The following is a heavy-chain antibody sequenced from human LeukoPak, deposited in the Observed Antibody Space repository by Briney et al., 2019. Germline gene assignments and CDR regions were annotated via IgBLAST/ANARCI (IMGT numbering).Heavy chain of an antibody. J-gene: IGHJ4*02. CDR2: IYHSGST. Sequence: KSSETLSLTCSVSGYSISSGYYWGWIRQPPGKGLEWIGSIYHSGSTYYNPSLKSRVTISVDTSKNQFSLKLSSVTAADTAVYYCARGGYYDSSGYSYYFDYWGQGTLVTVSS. CDR1: GYSISSGYY. V-gene: IGHV4-38-2*02. D-gene: IGHD3-22*01. CDR3: ARGGYYDSSGYSYYFDY.